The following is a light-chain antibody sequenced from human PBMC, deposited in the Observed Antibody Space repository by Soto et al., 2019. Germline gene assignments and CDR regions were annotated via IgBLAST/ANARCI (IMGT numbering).Light chain of an antibody. CDR1: SSNIGAGYD. CDR2: GNS. CDR3: QSYDSSLRGSV. J-gene: IGLJ3*02. V-gene: IGLV1-40*01. Sequence: QSVLTQPPSVSGAPGQRVTISCTGSSSNIGAGYDVHWYQQRPGTAPKLLIYGNSNRPSGVPDRFSGSKSGTSASLAIPGLQAEDEADYYCQSYDSSLRGSVFGGGTKVTVL.